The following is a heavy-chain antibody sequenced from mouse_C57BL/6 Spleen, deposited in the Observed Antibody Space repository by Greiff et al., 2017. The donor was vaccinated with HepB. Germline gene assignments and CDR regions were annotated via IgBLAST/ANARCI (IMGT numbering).Heavy chain of an antibody. Sequence: VHVKQSGTVLARPGASVKMSCKTSGYTFTSYWMHWVKQRPGQGLEWIGAIYPGNSDTSYNQKFKGKAKLTAVTSASTAYMELSSLTNEDSAVYYCTRTFFFTTEGAMDYWGQGTSVTVSS. CDR1: GYTFTSYW. D-gene: IGHD1-1*01. CDR2: IYPGNSDT. CDR3: TRTFFFTTEGAMDY. J-gene: IGHJ4*01. V-gene: IGHV1-5*01.